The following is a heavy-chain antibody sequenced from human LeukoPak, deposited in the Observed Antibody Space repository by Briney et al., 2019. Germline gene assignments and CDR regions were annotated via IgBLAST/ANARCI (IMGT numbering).Heavy chain of an antibody. CDR3: AREGGSYNCFDP. V-gene: IGHV4-4*07. CDR1: GGSIRSYY. CDR2: IYPSGST. Sequence: PSETLSLTCSVSGGSIRSYYWSWIRQSAGKGLEWIGRIYPSGSTDYNPSLKSRVTMSVDTSKNQFSLKLSSVTAADTAVYYCAREGGSYNCFDPWGQGTLVTVSS. J-gene: IGHJ5*02. D-gene: IGHD1-26*01.